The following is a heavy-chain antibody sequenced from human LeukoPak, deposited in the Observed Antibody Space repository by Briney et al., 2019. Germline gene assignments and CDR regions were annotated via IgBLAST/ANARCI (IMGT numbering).Heavy chain of an antibody. CDR1: GGSFSGYY. CDR3: ARSANRGVLRRWFDP. Sequence: SETLSLTCAVYGGSFSGYYWSWIRQPPGKGLEWIGEINHSGSTNYNPSLKSRVTISVDTSKNQFSLKLSSATAADTAVYYCARSANRGVLRRWFDPWGQGTLVTVSS. CDR2: INHSGST. V-gene: IGHV4-34*01. D-gene: IGHD3-10*01. J-gene: IGHJ5*02.